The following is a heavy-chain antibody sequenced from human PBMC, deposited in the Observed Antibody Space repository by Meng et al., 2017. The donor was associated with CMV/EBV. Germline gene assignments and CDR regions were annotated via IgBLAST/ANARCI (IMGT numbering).Heavy chain of an antibody. CDR1: GFTFSSYA. J-gene: IGHJ4*02. Sequence: PLVFSCAASGFTFSSYAMHWVRQAPGKGLEWVAVISYDGSNKYYADSVKGRFTISRDNSKNTLYLQMNSLRAEDTAVYYCARDYDFWGQGTLVTVSS. V-gene: IGHV3-30*04. CDR2: ISYDGSNK. D-gene: IGHD3-3*01. CDR3: ARDYDF.